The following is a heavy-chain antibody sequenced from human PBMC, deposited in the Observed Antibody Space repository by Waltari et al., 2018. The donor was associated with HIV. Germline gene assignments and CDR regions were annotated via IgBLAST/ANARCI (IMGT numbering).Heavy chain of an antibody. CDR1: GGSFRGYY. V-gene: IGHV4-34*01. CDR2: IIHSGST. CDR3: ARGGGGYCTTTSCSGAYGMDV. Sequence: QVQVQQWGAGLWKPSETLSLTCAIYGGSFRGYYWSWIRQPPGRGLEWIGEIIHSGSTNYNPSLKSRVTISVDMSKNQFSLKLSSVTAADTAVYYCARGGGGYCTTTSCSGAYGMDVWGQGTTVTVSS. J-gene: IGHJ6*02. D-gene: IGHD2-2*01.